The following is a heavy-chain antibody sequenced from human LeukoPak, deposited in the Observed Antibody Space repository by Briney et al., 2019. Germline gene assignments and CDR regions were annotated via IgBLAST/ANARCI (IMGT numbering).Heavy chain of an antibody. D-gene: IGHD4-17*01. CDR2: IRYDGSNK. CDR3: AKERNQRYGAFDY. CDR1: GFTFKNYG. V-gene: IGHV3-30*02. J-gene: IGHJ4*02. Sequence: PGGSLRLSCAASGFTFKNYGMHWVRQAPGKGLEWVAFIRYDGSNKYYADSVKGRFTISRDNSNNTLYLQMNSLRAEDTAVYYCAKERNQRYGAFDYWGQGTLVTVSS.